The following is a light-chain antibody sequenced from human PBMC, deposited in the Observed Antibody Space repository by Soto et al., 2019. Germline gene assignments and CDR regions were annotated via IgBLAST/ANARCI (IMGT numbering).Light chain of an antibody. Sequence: VVMTQSPRTLSLSPGARATLSCRASQNIKNNYVGWYQQKPGQAPTLLIYCASARATGVPDRFSGSVSGTDFTLIIHRLKPEDFAVYYCQQHCTSITYGGGTKLESK. V-gene: IGKV3-20*01. CDR3: QQHCTSIT. J-gene: IGKJ4*01. CDR2: CAS. CDR1: QNIKNNY.